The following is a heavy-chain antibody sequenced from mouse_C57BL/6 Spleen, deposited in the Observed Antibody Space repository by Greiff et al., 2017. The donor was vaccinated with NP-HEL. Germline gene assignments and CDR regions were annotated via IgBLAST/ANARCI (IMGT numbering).Heavy chain of an antibody. V-gene: IGHV1-67*01. CDR1: GYTFTDYA. CDR2: ISTYYGDD. D-gene: IGHD1-1*01. Sequence: VQLQQPGPELVRPGVSVKISCKGSGYTFTDYAMHWVKQSHAKSLEWIGVISTYYGDDSYNQKFKDKATMTVDKSSSTAYMELTRLTSEDSAVCPFYGSSSFAYWGQGTLVTVSA. CDR3: YGSSSFAY. J-gene: IGHJ3*01.